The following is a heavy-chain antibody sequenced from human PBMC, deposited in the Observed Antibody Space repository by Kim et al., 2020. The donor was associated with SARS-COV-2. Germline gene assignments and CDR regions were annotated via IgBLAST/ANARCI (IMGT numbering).Heavy chain of an antibody. V-gene: IGHV3-23*01. D-gene: IGHD2-15*01. CDR3: AKDQSCGGDTCYTNFGY. J-gene: IGHJ4*02. CDR2: ISGSGGST. Sequence: GGSLRLSCAASEFTFSSYAMSWVRQAPGKGLEWVSAISGSGGSTVYADSVKGRFTISRDNSRNTLYLQMNSLRAEDTALYYCAKDQSCGGDTCYTNFGYWGEGSLVTVSS. CDR1: EFTFSSYA.